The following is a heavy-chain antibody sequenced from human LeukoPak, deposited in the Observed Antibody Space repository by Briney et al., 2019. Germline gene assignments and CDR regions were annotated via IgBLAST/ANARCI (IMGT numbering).Heavy chain of an antibody. CDR3: AKAPVTTCRGAFCYPFDY. V-gene: IGHV3-23*01. CDR1: GFTLSSYA. D-gene: IGHD2-15*01. CDR2: ISVSGNT. J-gene: IGHJ4*02. Sequence: GGSLRLSCAASGFTLSSYAMSWVRQAPGKGLEWVSAISVSGNTYHADSVKGRFTISRDSSKNTLFLQMNRLRPEDAAVYYCAKAPVTTCRGAFCYPFDYWGLGTLVTVSS.